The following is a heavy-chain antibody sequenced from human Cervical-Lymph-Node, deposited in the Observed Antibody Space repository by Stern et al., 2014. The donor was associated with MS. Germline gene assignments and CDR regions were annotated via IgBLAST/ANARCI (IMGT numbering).Heavy chain of an antibody. D-gene: IGHD4-17*01. V-gene: IGHV1-69*12. CDR1: GDTFSSHA. Sequence: DQLVQSGAEVQKPGSSVKVSCKASGDTFSSHALTWVRQAPGQGLEWMGGITPLFRTANYDQDFQGRLTITADDSSRTAYMELSSLRSDDTAVYYCVRTDGDYDPVDTWGQGTRVTVSS. J-gene: IGHJ5*02. CDR3: VRTDGDYDPVDT. CDR2: ITPLFRTA.